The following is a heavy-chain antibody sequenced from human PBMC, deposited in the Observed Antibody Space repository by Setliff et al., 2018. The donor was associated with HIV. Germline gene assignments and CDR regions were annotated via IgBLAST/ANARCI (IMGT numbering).Heavy chain of an antibody. D-gene: IGHD5-18*01. CDR2: IHKSGST. CDR3: ARLSDTAMASFDS. V-gene: IGHV4-59*08. CDR1: GGSISTYH. J-gene: IGHJ4*02. Sequence: SETLSLTCSVSGGSISTYHWSWIRQPPGKGLEWIGYIHKSGSTNYSPSLKSRVTISPGTSKNQFSLKLTSVTAADTAVYYCARLSDTAMASFDSWGQGILVTVSS.